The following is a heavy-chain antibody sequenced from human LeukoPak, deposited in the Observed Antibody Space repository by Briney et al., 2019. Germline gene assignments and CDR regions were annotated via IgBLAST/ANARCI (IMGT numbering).Heavy chain of an antibody. D-gene: IGHD4-17*01. CDR1: GFTFSSYA. CDR2: ISYDGSNK. CDR3: ARDTTGIDY. Sequence: GGSLRLSCAASGFTFSSYAMHWVRQAPGKGLEWVAVISYDGSNKYYADSVKGRFTISRDNSKNTLYLQMNSLRAEDTAVYYCARDTTGIDYWGQGTLVTVSS. J-gene: IGHJ4*02. V-gene: IGHV3-30*04.